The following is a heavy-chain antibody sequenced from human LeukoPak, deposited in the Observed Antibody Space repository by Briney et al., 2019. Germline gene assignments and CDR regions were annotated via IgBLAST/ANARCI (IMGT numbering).Heavy chain of an antibody. V-gene: IGHV1-18*01. CDR2: ISAYNGNT. Sequence: GASVKVSYKASGYTFTSYGISWVRQAPGQGLEWMGWISAYNGNTNYAQKLQGRVTITTDTSTSTAYTELRSLRSDDTAVYYCARALYCSSTSCYTVHWYFDLWGRGTLVTASS. D-gene: IGHD2-2*02. CDR1: GYTFTSYG. CDR3: ARALYCSSTSCYTVHWYFDL. J-gene: IGHJ2*01.